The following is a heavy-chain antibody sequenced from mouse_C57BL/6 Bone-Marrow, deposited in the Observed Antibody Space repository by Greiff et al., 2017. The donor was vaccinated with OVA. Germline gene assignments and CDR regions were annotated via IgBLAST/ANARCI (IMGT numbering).Heavy chain of an antibody. D-gene: IGHD2-2*01. J-gene: IGHJ2*01. CDR1: GYTFTSYW. Sequence: QVQLQQPGAELVMPGASVKLSCKASGYTFTSYWMHWVKQRPGQGLEWIGEIDPSDSYTNYNQKFKGKSTLTVDKSSRTAYMQLSSLTSEDSAVYYCARRGPLYYGYDGYYFDYWGQGTPLTVSS. CDR3: ARRGPLYYGYDGYYFDY. CDR2: IDPSDSYT. V-gene: IGHV1-69*01.